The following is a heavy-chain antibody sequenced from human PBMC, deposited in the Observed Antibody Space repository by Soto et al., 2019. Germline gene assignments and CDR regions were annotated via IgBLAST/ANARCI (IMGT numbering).Heavy chain of an antibody. D-gene: IGHD2-15*01. J-gene: IGHJ6*02. CDR1: GFTFSTYD. V-gene: IGHV3-13*05. Sequence: EVQLVESGGGVVQPGGSLRLSCAASGFTFSTYDMHWVRQATGKGLEWVSAIGSADDPYYLGSVKGRFTISRENAKNSLNLQMNSLRAGDTAVYYCARAYSGRLPRRADYYFAMDVWGQGTTVTVSS. CDR3: ARAYSGRLPRRADYYFAMDV. CDR2: IGSADDP.